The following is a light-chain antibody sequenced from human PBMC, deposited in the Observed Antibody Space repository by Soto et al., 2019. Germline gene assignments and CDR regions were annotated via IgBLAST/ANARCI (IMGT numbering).Light chain of an antibody. CDR2: DAS. V-gene: IGKV1-5*01. CDR1: QSISSW. Sequence: DIQMTQSPSTLSASVGDRVTITCRASQSISSWLAWYQQKPGKAPKLLIYDASSLESGVPSRFSGSGSGTEIPLSISSLQPDDFATYYCQQDNRYSWTFGQGTKVDIK. CDR3: QQDNRYSWT. J-gene: IGKJ1*01.